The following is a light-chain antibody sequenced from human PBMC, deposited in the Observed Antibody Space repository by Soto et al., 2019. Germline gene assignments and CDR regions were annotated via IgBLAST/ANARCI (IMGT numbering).Light chain of an antibody. CDR2: KAS. V-gene: IGKV1-5*03. Sequence: DVQMTQSPSTLSASVGDGVTITCRASQNIDNWLAWYQQKPGKAPNLLIYKASTLKSGVPSRFSGSGSGTDFTLTISSLQPDDFATYYCQHYNSYSEAFGQGTKVDIK. J-gene: IGKJ1*01. CDR1: QNIDNW. CDR3: QHYNSYSEA.